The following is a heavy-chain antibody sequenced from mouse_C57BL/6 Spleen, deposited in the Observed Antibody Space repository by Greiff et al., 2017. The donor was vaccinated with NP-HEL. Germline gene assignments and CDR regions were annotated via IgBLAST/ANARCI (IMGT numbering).Heavy chain of an antibody. J-gene: IGHJ2*01. D-gene: IGHD1-1*01. V-gene: IGHV5-4*01. CDR1: GFTFSSYA. CDR2: ISDGGSYT. Sequence: EVQGVESGGGLVKPGGSLKLSCAASGFTFSSYAMSWVRQTPEKRLEWVATISDGGSYTYYPDNVKGRFTISRDNAKNNLYLQMSHLKSEDTAMYYSARVITTVYSDNWGQGTTLTVSP. CDR3: ARVITTVYSDN.